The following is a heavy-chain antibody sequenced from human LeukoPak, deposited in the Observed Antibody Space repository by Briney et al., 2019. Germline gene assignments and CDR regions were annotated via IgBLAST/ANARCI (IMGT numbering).Heavy chain of an antibody. V-gene: IGHV3-48*03. CDR3: SKDGGTLFDH. J-gene: IGHJ4*02. D-gene: IGHD1-26*01. CDR2: ISSSGTTI. Sequence: GGSLRLSCAASGFTFSSYEMNWVRQAPGKGLEWVSYISSSGTTISYAQSVKGRFTITRDNAQNSLTLHMNTLRADDTAVYYCSKDGGTLFDHWGQGTLVTVSS. CDR1: GFTFSSYE.